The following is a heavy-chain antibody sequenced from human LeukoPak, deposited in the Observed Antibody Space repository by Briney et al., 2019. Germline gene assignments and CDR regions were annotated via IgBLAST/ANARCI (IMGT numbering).Heavy chain of an antibody. J-gene: IGHJ6*03. V-gene: IGHV1-8*01. CDR1: GYTFTSYD. D-gene: IGHD6-13*01. Sequence: ASVKVSCKASGYTFTSYDINWVRQATGQGLEWMGWMNPNSGNTGYAQKFQGRVTMTRNTSISTAYMELSSLRSEDTAVYYCARVGEYSSSWYRGDYYYYMDVWGKGITVTVSS. CDR2: MNPNSGNT. CDR3: ARVGEYSSSWYRGDYYYYMDV.